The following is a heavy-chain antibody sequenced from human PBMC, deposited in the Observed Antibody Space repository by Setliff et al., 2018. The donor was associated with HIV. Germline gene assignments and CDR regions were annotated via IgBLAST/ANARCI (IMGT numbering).Heavy chain of an antibody. Sequence: GASVKVSCKASTYTFSSYVINWVRQAPGQGLEWMGGVTPALYLTTHAEKFQSRVTFTTDDSTSSVYMELSSLRSDDTATYYCATDSGVVPPRTLDIWGQGTVVTVSS. D-gene: IGHD3-16*01. CDR2: VTPALYLT. J-gene: IGHJ3*02. CDR3: ATDSGVVPPRTLDI. CDR1: TYTFSSYV. V-gene: IGHV1-69*10.